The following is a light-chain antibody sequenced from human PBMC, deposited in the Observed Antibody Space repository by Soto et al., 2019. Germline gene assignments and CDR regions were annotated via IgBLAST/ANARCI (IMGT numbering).Light chain of an antibody. CDR2: GAS. V-gene: IGKV3-20*01. CDR1: QSVSSSY. CDR3: QQYGSSPYT. J-gene: IGKJ2*01. Sequence: EILLTQSPGTLSLSPGERATLSCRASQSVSSSYLAWYQQKPGQAPRLLIYGASSTATGIPDRFSGSGSGTDFTLIISRLEPEDFAVYYCQQYGSSPYTFGQGTKLEIK.